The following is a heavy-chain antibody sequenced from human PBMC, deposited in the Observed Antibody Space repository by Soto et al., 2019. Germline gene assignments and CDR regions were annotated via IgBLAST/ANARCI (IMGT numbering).Heavy chain of an antibody. J-gene: IGHJ4*02. CDR2: INPKNGNT. CDR1: GYTFTDNG. D-gene: IGHD3-10*01. V-gene: IGHV1-18*01. Sequence: QVQLVQSGAEVKKPGASVKVSCKASGYTFTDNGVSWMRQAPGQGLEWMGWINPKNGNTKYAQNFQGRVTMTTDTSTSTAYVELRSLRSDDTAMYYCARSSISGIFYYYYWGQGTLVTVSS. CDR3: ARSSISGIFYYYY.